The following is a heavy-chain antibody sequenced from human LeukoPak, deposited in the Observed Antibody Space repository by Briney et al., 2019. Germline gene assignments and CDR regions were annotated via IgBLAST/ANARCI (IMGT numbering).Heavy chain of an antibody. D-gene: IGHD4-23*01. Sequence: SETLSLTCTVSGGSLNTDNFSWGWIRQTPGKGLEWIGYIYYSGSTYYNPSLKSRVTISVDTSKNQFSLKLSSVTAADTAVYYCARDLLNEGNHLDYWGQGTLVTVSS. CDR2: IYYSGST. CDR1: GGSLNTDNFS. CDR3: ARDLLNEGNHLDY. J-gene: IGHJ4*02. V-gene: IGHV4-30-4*01.